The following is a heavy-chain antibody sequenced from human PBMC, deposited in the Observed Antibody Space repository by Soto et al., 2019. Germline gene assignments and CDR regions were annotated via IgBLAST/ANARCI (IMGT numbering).Heavy chain of an antibody. CDR2: ISYSGGT. CDR1: GGSISSDGYY. Sequence: QVQLQESGPGLVKPSQTLSLTCIVSGGSISSDGYYWSWIRQHPGKGLEWIGYISYSGGTYYNPSLMSRLTISVDMSKNQFSLKLSAVTAADTAVYYCARELSSGAHSADAFDIWGQGTMVTVSS. J-gene: IGHJ3*02. V-gene: IGHV4-31*03. CDR3: ARELSSGAHSADAFDI. D-gene: IGHD6-25*01.